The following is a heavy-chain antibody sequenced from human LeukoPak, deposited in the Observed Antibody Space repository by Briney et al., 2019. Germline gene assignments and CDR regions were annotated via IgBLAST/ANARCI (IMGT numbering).Heavy chain of an antibody. D-gene: IGHD3-3*01. Sequence: PGGSLRLSCAASGFTFSTYAITWVRQPPGKGLEWVSSIGTSFDTYYADSVRGRFTISRENPRNTLYLQMNSLSVEDTATYYCAKGGIGERGSTDAWGQGTLVTVSS. CDR1: GFTFSTYA. J-gene: IGHJ5*02. CDR2: IGTSFDT. V-gene: IGHV3-23*01. CDR3: AKGGIGERGSTDA.